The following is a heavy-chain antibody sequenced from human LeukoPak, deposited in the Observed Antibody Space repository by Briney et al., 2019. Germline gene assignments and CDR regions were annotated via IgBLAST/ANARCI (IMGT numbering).Heavy chain of an antibody. CDR1: GYTFTSYG. Sequence: ASVKVSCKASGYTFTSYGISWVRQAPGQGLEWMGWISAYNGNTNYAQKLQGRVTMTTDTSTSTAYMELRSLRSDDTAVYYCARRGKVPYSSGWHGVPTYWFDPWGQGTLVTVSS. CDR3: ARRGKVPYSSGWHGVPTYWFDP. J-gene: IGHJ5*02. V-gene: IGHV1-18*01. CDR2: ISAYNGNT. D-gene: IGHD6-19*01.